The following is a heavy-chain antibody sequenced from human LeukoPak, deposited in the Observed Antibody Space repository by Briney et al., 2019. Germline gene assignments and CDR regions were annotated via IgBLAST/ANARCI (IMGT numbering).Heavy chain of an antibody. CDR2: ISSDGSST. V-gene: IGHV3-74*01. Sequence: GGSLRLSCAASGFTFSSYWMHWVRQAPGKGLVWVSRISSDGSSTSYADSVKGRFTISRDNAKNTLYLQINSLSAEDTAVYYCARARLGNGDTVDYWGQGTLVTVSS. CDR3: ARARLGNGDTVDY. D-gene: IGHD4-17*01. J-gene: IGHJ4*02. CDR1: GFTFSSYW.